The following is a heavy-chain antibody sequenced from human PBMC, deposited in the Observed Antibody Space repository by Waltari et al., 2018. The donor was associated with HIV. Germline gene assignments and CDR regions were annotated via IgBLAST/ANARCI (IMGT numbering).Heavy chain of an antibody. V-gene: IGHV1-18*01. CDR3: ARINCTSVSCYASLDY. CDR2: VSAYNGNT. D-gene: IGHD2-2*01. Sequence: QVQLVQSGAEVKKPGASVKVSCKASGYTLTSYGISWVRQAPGQGLEWMGWVSAYNGNTNYAQKLKGRVTMTTDTSTSTAYMELRSLRSDDTAVYYCARINCTSVSCYASLDYWGQGTLVTVSS. CDR1: GYTLTSYG. J-gene: IGHJ4*02.